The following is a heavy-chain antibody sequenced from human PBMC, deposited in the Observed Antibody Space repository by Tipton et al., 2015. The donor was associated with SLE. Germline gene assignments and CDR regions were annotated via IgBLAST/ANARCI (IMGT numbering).Heavy chain of an antibody. D-gene: IGHD1-1*01. CDR2: ISYDGSNK. CDR1: GFTFSNYA. CDR3: ARDGRREGFDI. J-gene: IGHJ3*02. Sequence: RSLRLSCAASGFTFSNYAMGWVRQAPGKGLEWVAVISYDGSNKYYADSVKGRFTISRDNSKNTLYLQMNSLRAEDTAVYYCARDGRREGFDIWGQGTMVTVSS. V-gene: IGHV3-30*04.